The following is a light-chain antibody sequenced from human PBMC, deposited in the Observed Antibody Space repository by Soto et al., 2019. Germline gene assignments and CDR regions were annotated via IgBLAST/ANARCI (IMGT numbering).Light chain of an antibody. CDR1: ESISTW. V-gene: IGKV1-5*03. Sequence: GDRVTITCRASESISTWLAWXQQXPXXXXXLXXXKASNLETGVPSRFSGSGSGTEFTLTISSLQPDDFATYYCQQYGSSPPWTFGQGTKVDI. J-gene: IGKJ1*01. CDR3: QQYGSSPPWT. CDR2: KAS.